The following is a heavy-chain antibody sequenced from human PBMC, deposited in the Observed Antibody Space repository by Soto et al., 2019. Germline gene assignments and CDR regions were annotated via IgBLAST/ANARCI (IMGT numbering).Heavy chain of an antibody. V-gene: IGHV3-30*04. CDR1: GFAFSTYV. CDR3: ATANEVSWYFDL. Sequence: QVQLVESGGGVVQPGRSLTLSCAASGFAFSTYVMHWVRQAPGKGLEWVAVITSDGRNKFYADSVKGRFTISKDNSKNVLYLQMSSLRPDDPAVYYCATANEVSWYFDLRGRGTLATVSS. CDR2: ITSDGRNK. D-gene: IGHD3-10*01. J-gene: IGHJ2*01.